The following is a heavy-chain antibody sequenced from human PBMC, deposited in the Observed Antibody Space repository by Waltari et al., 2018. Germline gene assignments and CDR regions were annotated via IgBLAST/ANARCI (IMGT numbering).Heavy chain of an antibody. CDR3: ATSRYSSGWYVLTDEHKFDY. D-gene: IGHD6-19*01. CDR2: ISSSSSYK. Sequence: EVQLVESGGGLVKPGGSLRLSCAASGLTFSGYSINWVRQAPGKGLEWVSSISSSSSYKYYGDSVKGRFTISRDNAKNSLYLQMNSLRAEDTAVYYCATSRYSSGWYVLTDEHKFDYWGQGTLVTVSS. V-gene: IGHV3-21*02. CDR1: GLTFSGYS. J-gene: IGHJ4*02.